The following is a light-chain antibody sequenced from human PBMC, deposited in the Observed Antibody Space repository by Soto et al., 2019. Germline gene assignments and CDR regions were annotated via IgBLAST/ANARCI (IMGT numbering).Light chain of an antibody. Sequence: QSVLTQPPSASGTPGQRVTISCSGSSSNIGSYTVNWYQQLPGTAPKLLIYSNNQRPSGVPDRFSGSKSGTSVSLAISGLQSEDEPDYYCAAWDDGLNGVVFGGGTQLTV. CDR3: AAWDDGLNGVV. J-gene: IGLJ2*01. CDR1: SSNIGSYT. CDR2: SNN. V-gene: IGLV1-44*01.